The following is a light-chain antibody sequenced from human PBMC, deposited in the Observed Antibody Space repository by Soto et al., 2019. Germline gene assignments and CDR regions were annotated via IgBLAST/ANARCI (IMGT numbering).Light chain of an antibody. V-gene: IGKV3-20*01. CDR3: QQYGSSPPT. CDR2: GAS. J-gene: IGKJ1*01. Sequence: IVLTHSPGTLSFSPGERATLSFRASQSVSSSYLAWYQQKPGQAPRLLIYGASSRATGIPDRFSGSGSGTDFTLTISRLEPEDFAVYYCQQYGSSPPTFGQGTKVDIK. CDR1: QSVSSSY.